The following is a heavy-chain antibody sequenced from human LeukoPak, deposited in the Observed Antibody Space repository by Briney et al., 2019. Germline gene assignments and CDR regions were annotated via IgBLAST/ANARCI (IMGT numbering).Heavy chain of an antibody. Sequence: SETLSLICTVSGGSISSGSYYWSWIRQPAGKGLEWIGRIYTSGSTNYNPSLKSRVTISVDTSKNQFSLKLSSVTAADTAVYYCARGGSGSYYIDYWGQGTLVTVSS. D-gene: IGHD3-10*01. V-gene: IGHV4-61*02. CDR1: GGSISSGSYY. CDR3: ARGGSGSYYIDY. CDR2: IYTSGST. J-gene: IGHJ4*02.